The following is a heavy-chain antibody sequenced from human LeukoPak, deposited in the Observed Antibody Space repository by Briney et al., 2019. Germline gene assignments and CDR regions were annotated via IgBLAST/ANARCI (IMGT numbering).Heavy chain of an antibody. CDR3: AKARGSSVYEQFDY. CDR1: GFALRTYA. CDR2: ISTSGRAT. V-gene: IGHV3-23*01. J-gene: IGHJ4*02. Sequence: GGSLRLSCAASGFALRTYAMTWVRPAPEEGLQWVSTISTSGRATYYADSVEGRFTISRDNSKNTLYLQMNSLRADDTAVYYCAKARGSSVYEQFDYWGQGTQVTVSP. D-gene: IGHD5/OR15-5a*01.